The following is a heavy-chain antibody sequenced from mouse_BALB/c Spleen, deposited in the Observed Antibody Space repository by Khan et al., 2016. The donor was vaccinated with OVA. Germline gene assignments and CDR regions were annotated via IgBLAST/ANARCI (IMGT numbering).Heavy chain of an antibody. CDR2: ISSYSGNT. CDR3: TRPAYDGYYDY. J-gene: IGHJ2*01. CDR1: GYTFTDYA. D-gene: IGHD2-3*01. Sequence: QVQLQQSGPALVRPGVSVKISCKGSGYTFTDYAMHWVKQSHAKSLEWIGLISSYSGNTNYNQKFKGKATMTVDKSSSTAYMELDRSTSEDSAIYYCTRPAYDGYYDYWGQGTTLTVSS. V-gene: IGHV1S137*01.